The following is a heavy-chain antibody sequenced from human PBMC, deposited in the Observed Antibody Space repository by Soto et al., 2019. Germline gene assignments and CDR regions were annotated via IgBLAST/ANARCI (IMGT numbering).Heavy chain of an antibody. CDR2: IIPIFGTA. V-gene: IGHV1-69*13. CDR3: ARALVTFGDYYYYYGMDV. Sequence: ASVKVSCKASGGTFSSYAISWVRQAPGQGLEWMGGIIPIFGTANYAQKFQGRVTITADESTSTAYMELSSLRSEDTAVYYCARALVTFGDYYYYYGMDVWGQGTTVTVSS. CDR1: GGTFSSYA. J-gene: IGHJ6*02. D-gene: IGHD4-17*01.